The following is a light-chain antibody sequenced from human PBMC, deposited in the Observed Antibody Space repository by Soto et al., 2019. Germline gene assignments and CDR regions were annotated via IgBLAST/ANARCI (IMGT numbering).Light chain of an antibody. V-gene: IGKV3D-20*01. J-gene: IGKJ4*01. CDR3: KQYGRTPLT. CDR2: DAS. Sequence: PGERATLSCGASQRVSSSYLAWYQQKPGLAPRLLIFDASTRTTGIPDRFSGSGSGTDFILTISRLEPEDFAVYYCKQYGRTPLTFGGGTKVEIK. CDR1: QRVSSSY.